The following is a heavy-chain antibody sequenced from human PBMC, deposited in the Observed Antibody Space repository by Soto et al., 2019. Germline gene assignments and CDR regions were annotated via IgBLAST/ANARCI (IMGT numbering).Heavy chain of an antibody. J-gene: IGHJ4*02. CDR2: ISAYNGNT. CDR1: GFTFTSYA. Sequence: QVHLVQSGAEVKKPGASVKVSCKASGFTFTSYAITWVRQAPGQGLEWMGWISAYNGNTNYAQNFHGRVTMTTDTSTSTAYMELGSLTSDDTAVYYCARDFTGWPPDGVDSWGQGTLVTVSS. D-gene: IGHD3-16*01. CDR3: ARDFTGWPPDGVDS. V-gene: IGHV1-18*01.